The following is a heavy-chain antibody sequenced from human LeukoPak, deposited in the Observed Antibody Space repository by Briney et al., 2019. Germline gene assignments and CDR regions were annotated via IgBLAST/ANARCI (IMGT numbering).Heavy chain of an antibody. CDR1: GGSIRTHY. CDR2: IYYSGTT. J-gene: IGHJ3*02. Sequence: SETLSLTCTVSGGSIRTHYWSWIRQPPGEGLEWIGYIYYSGTTNYNPSLKSRVTISVDRAKNQFSLRLNSVTAADTAVYYCARGAAVFYDAFDIWGQGTMVTVSS. CDR3: ARGAAVFYDAFDI. D-gene: IGHD6-19*01. V-gene: IGHV4-59*11.